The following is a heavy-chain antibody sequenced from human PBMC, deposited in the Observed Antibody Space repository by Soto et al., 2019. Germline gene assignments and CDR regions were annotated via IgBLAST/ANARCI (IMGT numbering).Heavy chain of an antibody. Sequence: QVQLVQSGAEVKKPGSSVKVSCKASGGTFSSYTISWVRQAPGQGLEWMGRIIPILGIANYAQKFQGRVTIXXDXSXXTAYMELSSLRSEDTAVYYCASRGADYYYYYGMDVWGQGTTVTVSS. CDR3: ASRGADYYYYYGMDV. J-gene: IGHJ6*02. D-gene: IGHD1-26*01. V-gene: IGHV1-69*02. CDR2: IIPILGIA. CDR1: GGTFSSYT.